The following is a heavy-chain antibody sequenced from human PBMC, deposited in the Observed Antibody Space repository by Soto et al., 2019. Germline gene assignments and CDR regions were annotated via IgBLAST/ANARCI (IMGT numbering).Heavy chain of an antibody. CDR1: GGTFSTYT. CDR3: AGDPDSHYNDSHASSYP. CDR2: NNPINGKI. V-gene: IGHV1-69*08. D-gene: IGHD4-4*01. Sequence: QVQLVQSGAEVKKPGSSVKVSCKASGGTFSTYTITWVRQAPGQGVEGNGRNNPINGKINYAQKFQGRVTISADKFTGTAYMELTGLRSDDTAVYYCAGDPDSHYNDSHASSYPWGQGTLVTVSS. J-gene: IGHJ5*02.